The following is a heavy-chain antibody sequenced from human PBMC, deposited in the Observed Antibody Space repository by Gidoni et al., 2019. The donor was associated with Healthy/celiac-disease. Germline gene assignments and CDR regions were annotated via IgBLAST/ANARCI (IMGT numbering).Heavy chain of an antibody. CDR1: GFTFSSYS. J-gene: IGHJ3*02. V-gene: IGHV3-21*01. Sequence: EVQLVESGGGLVKPGGSLRLSCAASGFTFSSYSMNWVRQAPGKGLEWVSSISSSSSYIYYADSVKGRFTISRDNAKNSLYLQMNSLRAEDTAVYYCARAPESHHTIFGVVTLKNDAFDIWGQGTMVTVSS. CDR2: ISSSSSYI. CDR3: ARAPESHHTIFGVVTLKNDAFDI. D-gene: IGHD3-3*01.